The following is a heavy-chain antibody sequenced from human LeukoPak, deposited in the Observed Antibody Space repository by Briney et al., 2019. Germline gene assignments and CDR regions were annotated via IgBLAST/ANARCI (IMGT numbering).Heavy chain of an antibody. CDR2: IIPIFGTA. D-gene: IGHD1-14*01. V-gene: IGHV1-69*06. J-gene: IGHJ4*02. Sequence: GASVKVSCKASGGTFSSYAISWVRQAPGQGLEWMGGIIPIFGTANYAQKFQGRVTMTEDTSTDTAYMELSSLRSEDTAVYYCASPSVDHGGFDYWGQGTLVTVSS. CDR3: ASPSVDHGGFDY. CDR1: GGTFSSYA.